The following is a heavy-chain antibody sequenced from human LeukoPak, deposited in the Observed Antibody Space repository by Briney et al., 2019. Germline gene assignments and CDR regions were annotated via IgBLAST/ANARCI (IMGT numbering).Heavy chain of an antibody. CDR1: GGSFSGYY. V-gene: IGHV4-34*01. J-gene: IGHJ4*02. Sequence: SETLSLTCAVYGGSFSGYYWSWIRQPPGKGLEWIGEINHSGSTNYNPSLKSRVTISVDTSKNQFSLKLSSVTAADTAVYYCARGFGSQARNDYWGQGTLVTVSS. D-gene: IGHD3-16*01. CDR2: INHSGST. CDR3: ARGFGSQARNDY.